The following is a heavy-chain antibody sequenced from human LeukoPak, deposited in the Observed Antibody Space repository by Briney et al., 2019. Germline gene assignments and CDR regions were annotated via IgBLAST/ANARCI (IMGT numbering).Heavy chain of an antibody. CDR2: IRYDGNNK. J-gene: IGHJ4*02. CDR1: GFTFSNYG. V-gene: IGHV3-30*02. Sequence: AGGSLRLSCGASGFTFSNYGMLWVRQAPGKGLEWVAFIRYDGNNKLYADSMKGRFTISRDNSKNTLYLHINSLRAEDTAVYYCVKDNPLDYWGQGTLVIVSS. CDR3: VKDNPLDY. D-gene: IGHD1-14*01.